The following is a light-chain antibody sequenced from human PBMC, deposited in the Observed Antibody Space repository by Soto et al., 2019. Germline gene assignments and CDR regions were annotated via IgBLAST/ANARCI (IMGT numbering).Light chain of an antibody. J-gene: IGKJ4*01. Sequence: DIQMTHSPSSLSVSVGDRVTITCRASQFISNYLNWYQQRPGKAPKLLVYSASSLHSGVPSRFSGSGSATDVTVTITTLQPEDFATYYCQHSYSTQVTVGGGTKVDIK. CDR2: SAS. CDR1: QFISNY. CDR3: QHSYSTQVT. V-gene: IGKV1-39*01.